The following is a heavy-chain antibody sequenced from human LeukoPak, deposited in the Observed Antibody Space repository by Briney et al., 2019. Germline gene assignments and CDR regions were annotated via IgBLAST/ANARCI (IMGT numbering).Heavy chain of an antibody. CDR3: AIGRPTIVVVPYFDY. D-gene: IGHD2-2*01. CDR1: GGSISSGGYS. J-gene: IGHJ4*02. Sequence: SETLSLTCAVSGGSISSGGYSWSWIRQPPGKGLEWIGEINHSGSTNYNPSLKSRVTISVDTSKNQFSLKLSSVTAADTAVYYCAIGRPTIVVVPYFDYWGQGTLVTVSS. V-gene: IGHV4-34*01. CDR2: INHSGST.